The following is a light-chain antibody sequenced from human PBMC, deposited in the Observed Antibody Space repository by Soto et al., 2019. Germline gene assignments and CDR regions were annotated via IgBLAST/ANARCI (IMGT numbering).Light chain of an antibody. CDR2: DAS. Sequence: DIQMTQSPSSLSSSIGDRVILTCQASQAVANSLNWYHHKPGQAPKLLIYDASKLEPGVPARFSGSGSGTDLTLTISSLQPEDIATYYCQQYRNLPPTFGRGTGLEIK. V-gene: IGKV1-33*01. CDR1: QAVANS. J-gene: IGKJ5*01. CDR3: QQYRNLPPT.